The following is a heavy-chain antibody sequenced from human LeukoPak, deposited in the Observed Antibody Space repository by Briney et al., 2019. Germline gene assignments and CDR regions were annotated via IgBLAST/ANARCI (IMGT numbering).Heavy chain of an antibody. D-gene: IGHD3-10*01. J-gene: IGHJ4*02. CDR2: ISAYNGNT. V-gene: IGHV1-18*01. CDR1: GYTFTSYG. Sequence: ASVKVSCKASGYTFTSYGISWVRQAPGQGLEWMGWISAYNGNTNYAQKLQGRVTMTTDTSTSTAYMELRSLRSDDTAVYYCARDMVDGSKSRAGYFDYWGQGTLVTASS. CDR3: ARDMVDGSKSRAGYFDY.